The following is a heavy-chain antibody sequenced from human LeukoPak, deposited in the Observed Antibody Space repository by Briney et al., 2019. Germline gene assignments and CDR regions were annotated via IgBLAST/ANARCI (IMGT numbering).Heavy chain of an antibody. CDR3: AKGPVRYFDWSIDY. CDR1: GFTFSSYG. J-gene: IGHJ4*02. D-gene: IGHD3-9*01. V-gene: IGHV3-30*18. CDR2: ISYDGSNK. Sequence: GGSLRLSCAASGFTFSSYGMHWVRQAPGKGLEWVAVISYDGSNKYYADSVEGRFTISRDNSKNTLYLQINSLRAEDTAVYYCAKGPVRYFDWSIDYWGQGTLVTVSS.